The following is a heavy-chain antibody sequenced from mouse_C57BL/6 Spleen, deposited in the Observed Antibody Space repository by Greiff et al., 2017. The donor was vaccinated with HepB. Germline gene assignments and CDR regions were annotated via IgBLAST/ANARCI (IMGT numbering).Heavy chain of an antibody. V-gene: IGHV1-69*01. CDR3: ARGGGRCY. D-gene: IGHD1-1*01. CDR1: GYTFTSYW. CDR2: IDPSDSYT. Sequence: VQLQQSGAELVMPGASVKLSCKASGYTFTSYWMHWVKQRPGQGLEWIGEIDPSDSYTNYNQKFKGKSTLTVDKSSSTAYMQLSSLTSEDSAVYYCARGGGRCYWGQGTTLTVSS. J-gene: IGHJ2*01.